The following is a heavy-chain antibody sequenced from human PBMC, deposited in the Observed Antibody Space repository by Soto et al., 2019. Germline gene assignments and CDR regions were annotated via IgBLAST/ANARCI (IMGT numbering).Heavy chain of an antibody. Sequence: EVQLVESGGGLVQPGGSLRLSCAASGFTFNNFWMHWVRQVPGKGLVWISRINNDGSSRSYADSVKGRFTISRDNAKNTLFLQMSSLRVEDTAVYCCGRGVADNTGSWIRAQGILVTVSS. J-gene: IGHJ4*02. CDR1: GFTFNNFW. CDR3: GRGVADNTGSWI. V-gene: IGHV3-74*01. D-gene: IGHD1-26*01. CDR2: INNDGSSR.